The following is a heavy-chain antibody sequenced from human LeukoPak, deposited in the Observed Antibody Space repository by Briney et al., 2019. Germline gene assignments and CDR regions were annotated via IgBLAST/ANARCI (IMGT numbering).Heavy chain of an antibody. CDR1: GGSISSHY. J-gene: IGHJ4*02. Sequence: WETLSLTCNVSGGSISSHYWSWIRQPPGKGLEWIGYIYYSGSTNYNPSLKSRVTISVDTTKNQFSLKLSSVTAADTAVYYCARVRGYCSSTSCYTLDYWGQGTLVTVSS. V-gene: IGHV4-59*11. CDR3: ARVRGYCSSTSCYTLDY. D-gene: IGHD2-2*02. CDR2: IYYSGST.